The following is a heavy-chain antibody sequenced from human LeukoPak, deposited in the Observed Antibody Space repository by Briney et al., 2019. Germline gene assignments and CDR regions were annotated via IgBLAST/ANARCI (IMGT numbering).Heavy chain of an antibody. Sequence: SVKVSCKASGGTFSSYAISWVRQAPGQGLEWMGGIIPIFGTANYAQKFQGRVTITADESTSTAYMELSSLRSEDTAVYYCAKDRTAYYYYYGMDVWGQGTTVTVSS. CDR3: AKDRTAYYYYYGMDV. CDR1: GGTFSSYA. V-gene: IGHV1-69*13. CDR2: IIPIFGTA. J-gene: IGHJ6*02.